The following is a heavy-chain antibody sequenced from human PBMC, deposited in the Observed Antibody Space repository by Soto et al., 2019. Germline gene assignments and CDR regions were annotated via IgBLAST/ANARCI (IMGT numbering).Heavy chain of an antibody. CDR3: ARLFAGSVVTAAGYYYGMDA. CDR1: RCTFTDYY. CDR2: DIPNSGST. Sequence: AAVPVSYLASRCTFTDYYMHLLRLAPAEALEWMVGDIPNSGSTNYAQKFQGRVTMTRDTSISTAYMELSRLRSDDTAVYYCARLFAGSVVTAAGYYYGMDAWGQGTTVTVSS. J-gene: IGHJ6*02. D-gene: IGHD2-2*01. V-gene: IGHV1-2*02.